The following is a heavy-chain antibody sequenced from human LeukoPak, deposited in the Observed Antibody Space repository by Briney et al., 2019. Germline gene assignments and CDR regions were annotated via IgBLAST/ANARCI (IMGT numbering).Heavy chain of an antibody. J-gene: IGHJ4*02. V-gene: IGHV1-2*02. Sequence: ASVKVSCKASGYAVTANYIHWVRQAPGQGLEWMGWINPSSGGTSYAQNFQGRVTMTRDTSISTVYMELSGLTSDDTAVYYCARAGSSLGYIGYILFGYWGQGTLVTVSS. CDR2: INPSSGGT. CDR3: ARAGSSLGYIGYILFGY. D-gene: IGHD5-12*01. CDR1: GYAVTANY.